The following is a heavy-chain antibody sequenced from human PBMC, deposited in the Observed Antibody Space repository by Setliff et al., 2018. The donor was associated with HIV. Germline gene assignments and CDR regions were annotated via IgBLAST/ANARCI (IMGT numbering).Heavy chain of an antibody. CDR1: GGTFSSYA. J-gene: IGHJ4*02. CDR3: ARPGRSGVFDY. D-gene: IGHD1-26*01. Sequence: ASVKDSCKASGGTFSSYAISWVRQAPGQGLDWMGGIIPVFGTTNYAQKFQGRVTITADESTSTAYMELSSLRSEDTAVYYCARPGRSGVFDYWGQGTLVTVLL. V-gene: IGHV1-69*13. CDR2: IIPVFGTT.